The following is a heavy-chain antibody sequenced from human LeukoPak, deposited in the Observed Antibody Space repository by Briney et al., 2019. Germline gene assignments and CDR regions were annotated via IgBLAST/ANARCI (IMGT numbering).Heavy chain of an antibody. Sequence: ASVKVSCKASGGTFSSYAISWVRQAPGQGLEWMGGIIPIFGTANYAQKFQGRVTITADESRSTAYMELSSLRAEDRAVYYCVRACGGDCYFCVVYYYYLDVWGKGTTVTVFS. V-gene: IGHV1-69*13. CDR2: IIPIFGTA. J-gene: IGHJ6*03. CDR1: GGTFSSYA. CDR3: VRACGGDCYFCVVYYYYLDV. D-gene: IGHD2-21*01.